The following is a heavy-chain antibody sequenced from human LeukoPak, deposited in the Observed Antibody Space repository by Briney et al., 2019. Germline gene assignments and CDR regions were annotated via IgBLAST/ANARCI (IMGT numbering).Heavy chain of an antibody. J-gene: IGHJ4*02. CDR2: IRSDGSTK. CDR1: GFSFSNYG. CDR3: ARDLTGTGDY. V-gene: IGHV3-30*02. D-gene: IGHD1-1*01. Sequence: GGSLRLSCAASGFSFSNYGMHWVRQAPGTGLEWVAFIRSDGSTKYYADSVKGRFIISRDNSKSTLYLQMNSLRAEDTAVYHCARDLTGTGDYWGQGTLVTVSS.